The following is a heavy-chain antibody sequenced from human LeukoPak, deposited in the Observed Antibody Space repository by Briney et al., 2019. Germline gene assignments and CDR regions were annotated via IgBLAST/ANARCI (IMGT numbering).Heavy chain of an antibody. V-gene: IGHV3-53*01. Sequence: PGGSLRLSCAASGFTVSSNYMSWVRQAPGKGLEWVSVIYNVGNTHYADSVKGRFTISRDISKNTIYLQMNSLRAEDTAMYFCARSSRYYYDGSGYYYWGQGTLVTVSS. J-gene: IGHJ4*02. CDR3: ARSSRYYYDGSGYYY. CDR1: GFTVSSNY. D-gene: IGHD3-22*01. CDR2: IYNVGNT.